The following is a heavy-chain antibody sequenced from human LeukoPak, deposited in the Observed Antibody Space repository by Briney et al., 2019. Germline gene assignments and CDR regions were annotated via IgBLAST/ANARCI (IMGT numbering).Heavy chain of an antibody. V-gene: IGHV4-39*01. J-gene: IGHJ4*02. CDR3: ARHRAGYHVDS. D-gene: IGHD3-9*01. CDR1: GGSISSSDFN. CDR2: ISYSGST. Sequence: PSETLSLTCTVSGGSISSSDFNWGWIRQPPGKGLEWIGVISYSGSTYYNPSLKSRVTISVDTSKSHFSLKLNSVTAADTAVYYCARHRAGYHVDSWGQGTLVTVSS.